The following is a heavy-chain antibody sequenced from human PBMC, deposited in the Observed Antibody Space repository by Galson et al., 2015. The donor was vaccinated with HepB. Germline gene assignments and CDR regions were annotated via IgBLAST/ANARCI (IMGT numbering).Heavy chain of an antibody. CDR2: IYYSGST. J-gene: IGHJ3*02. Sequence: SETLSLTCIVSGDSISKYYWSWIRQPPGKGLEWIGYIYYSGSTNYNPSLKSRVTISVDMSKNQFSLKLSSVTAADTAVYYCARRPAAFDIWGPGTMVTVSS. CDR1: GDSISKYY. CDR3: ARRPAAFDI. V-gene: IGHV4-59*08.